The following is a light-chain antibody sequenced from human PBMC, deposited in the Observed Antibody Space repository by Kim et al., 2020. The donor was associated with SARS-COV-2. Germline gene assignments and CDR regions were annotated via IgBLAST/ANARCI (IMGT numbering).Light chain of an antibody. Sequence: LGQTVRITCQGDSLRSNCASWYQQKPEQAPVLVIYGKNNRPSGIPDRFSGSSSGNTASLTITGAQAEDEADYYCNSRDSSGNHVVFGGGTQLTV. J-gene: IGLJ2*01. CDR1: SLRSNC. CDR2: GKN. CDR3: NSRDSSGNHVV. V-gene: IGLV3-19*01.